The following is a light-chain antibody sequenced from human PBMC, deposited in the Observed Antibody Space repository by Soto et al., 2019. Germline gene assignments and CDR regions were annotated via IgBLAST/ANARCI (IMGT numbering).Light chain of an antibody. J-gene: IGKJ1*01. CDR3: QQFNAYPRT. V-gene: IGKV1-9*01. Sequence: DIQLTQSPSFLSASVGDRVAITCRASQGITTDLAWYQQKPGKAPKLLIFAASILQTGVPSRFSGSGSGTEFTLTISSLQPEDFVGYYCQQFNAYPRTFGQGTKV. CDR1: QGITTD. CDR2: AAS.